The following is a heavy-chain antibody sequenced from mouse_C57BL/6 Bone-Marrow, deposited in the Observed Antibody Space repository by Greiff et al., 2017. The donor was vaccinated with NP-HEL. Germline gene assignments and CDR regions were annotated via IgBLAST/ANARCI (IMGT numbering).Heavy chain of an antibody. Sequence: VQLQQSGAELVKPGASVKLSCKASGYTFTSYWMQWVKQRPGQGLEWIGEIDPSDGYTNYNQKFKGKATLTVDTASSTAYMQLSSLTSEDSAVYCCAREGFAYWGQGTLVTVSA. V-gene: IGHV1-50*01. CDR1: GYTFTSYW. CDR2: IDPSDGYT. J-gene: IGHJ3*01. CDR3: AREGFAY.